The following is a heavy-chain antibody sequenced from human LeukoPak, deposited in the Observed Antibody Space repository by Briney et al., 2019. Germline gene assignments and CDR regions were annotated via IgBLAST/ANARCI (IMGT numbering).Heavy chain of an antibody. CDR3: ARGVVPAAPTRPVGPFDY. Sequence: VASVKVSCKASGYTFTSYGISWVRQAPGQGLEWMGWISAYNGNTNYAQKLQGRVTMTTDTSTSTAYMELRSLRSDDTAVYYCARGVVPAAPTRPVGPFDYWGQGTLVTVSS. CDR1: GYTFTSYG. D-gene: IGHD2-2*01. J-gene: IGHJ4*02. CDR2: ISAYNGNT. V-gene: IGHV1-18*01.